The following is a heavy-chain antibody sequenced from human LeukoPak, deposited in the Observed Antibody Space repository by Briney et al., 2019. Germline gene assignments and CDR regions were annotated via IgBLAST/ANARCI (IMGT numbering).Heavy chain of an antibody. D-gene: IGHD2/OR15-2a*01. J-gene: IGHJ3*02. V-gene: IGHV1-69*13. CDR1: GGTFSSYE. Sequence: ASVKVSCKASGGTFSSYEITWVRQAPGQGLEWMGGIIPMFGTANYAQKFQGRVTITADESTSTAYMELGSLRSDDTAVYYCARRSPIVDDIWGQGTMVTVSS. CDR2: IIPMFGTA. CDR3: ARRSPIVDDI.